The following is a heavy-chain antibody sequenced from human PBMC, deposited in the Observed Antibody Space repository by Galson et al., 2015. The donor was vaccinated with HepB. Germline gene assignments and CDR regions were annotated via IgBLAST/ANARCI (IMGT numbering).Heavy chain of an antibody. J-gene: IGHJ4*02. V-gene: IGHV1-69*13. CDR1: GGTFSSYA. CDR2: IIPILGTA. D-gene: IGHD3-9*01. Sequence: SVKVSCKASGGTFSSYAISWVRQAPGQGLEWMGGIIPILGTATYAQKFQGGVTITADESTSTAYMELSSLRSEDTAVYYCARRGDDILTGYSLHYWGQGTLVTVSS. CDR3: ARRGDDILTGYSLHY.